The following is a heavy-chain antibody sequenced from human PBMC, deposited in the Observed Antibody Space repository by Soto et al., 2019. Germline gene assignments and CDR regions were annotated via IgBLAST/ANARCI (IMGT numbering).Heavy chain of an antibody. Sequence: GKGLEWIGEINHSGSTNYNPSLKSRVTISVDKSKNQFSLKLSSVTAADTAVYFCARVVQQMVRGGFDYWGQGTLVSGSS. V-gene: IGHV4-4*01. D-gene: IGHD6-13*01. CDR3: ARVVQQMVRGGFDY. J-gene: IGHJ4*02. CDR2: INHSGST.